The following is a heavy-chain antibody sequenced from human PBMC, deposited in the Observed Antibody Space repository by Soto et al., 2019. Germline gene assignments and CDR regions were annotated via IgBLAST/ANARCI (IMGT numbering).Heavy chain of an antibody. V-gene: IGHV4-34*02. Sequence: QVQLQQRGAGLLKPSETLSLTCAVFGGSFSGYYWSWIRQPPGKGLEWIGEINRNGGTNYNPSLKSRVTISGDSSNSQFYLTLTSVTAADTAVYYCARGRGRTTGWYPMYWGQGTLVTVSS. CDR2: INRNGGT. J-gene: IGHJ4*02. CDR1: GGSFSGYY. CDR3: ARGRGRTTGWYPMY. D-gene: IGHD6-19*01.